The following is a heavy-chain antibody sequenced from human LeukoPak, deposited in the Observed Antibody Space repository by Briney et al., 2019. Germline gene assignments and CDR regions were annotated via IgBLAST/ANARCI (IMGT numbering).Heavy chain of an antibody. V-gene: IGHV3-23*01. CDR2: ISGSGGST. D-gene: IGHD6-19*01. J-gene: IGHJ4*02. Sequence: GGSLRLSCAASGFTFSSYAMSWVRQAPGKGLEWVSAISGSGGSTYYADSVKGRFTISRDNSKNTLYLQMNSLRAEDTAVYYCARDSSGWYGVPNYWGQGTLVTVSS. CDR1: GFTFSSYA. CDR3: ARDSSGWYGVPNY.